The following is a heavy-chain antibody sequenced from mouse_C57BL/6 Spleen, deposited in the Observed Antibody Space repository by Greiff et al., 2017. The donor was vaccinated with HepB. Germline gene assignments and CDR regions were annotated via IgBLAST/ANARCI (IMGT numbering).Heavy chain of an antibody. Sequence: EVQLQESGGGLVKPGGSLKLSCAASGFTFSSYAMSWVRQTPEKRLEWVATISDGGSYTYYPDNVKGRFTISRDNARNNLYLQMSHLKSEDSAMYYCASDPVSPGRFAYWGHVTLVTVSA. CDR1: GFTFSSYA. V-gene: IGHV5-4*01. CDR3: ASDPVSPGRFAY. J-gene: IGHJ3*01. CDR2: ISDGGSYT.